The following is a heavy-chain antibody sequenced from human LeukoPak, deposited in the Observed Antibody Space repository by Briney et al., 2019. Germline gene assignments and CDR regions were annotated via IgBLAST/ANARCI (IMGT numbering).Heavy chain of an antibody. CDR1: GFTFSSYA. J-gene: IGHJ4*02. CDR3: ARDSTYGDFDY. Sequence: GGSLRLSCAASGFTFSSYAMSWVRQAPGKGLEWVSVISGSGGSTYYADSVKGRFTISRDNAKNSLYLQMNSLRAEDTAVYYCARDSTYGDFDYWGQGTLVTVSS. V-gene: IGHV3-23*01. D-gene: IGHD3-10*01. CDR2: ISGSGGST.